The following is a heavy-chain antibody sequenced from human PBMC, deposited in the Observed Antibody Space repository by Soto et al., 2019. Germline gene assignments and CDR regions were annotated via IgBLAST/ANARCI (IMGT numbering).Heavy chain of an antibody. D-gene: IGHD4-4*01. J-gene: IGHJ6*02. Sequence: SETLSLTCTVSGGSISSSSYYWGWIRQPPGKGLEWIGSIYYSGSTYYNPSLKSRVTISVDTSKNQFSLRLSSVTAADTAVYYCATNYAYYYYYGMDVWGQGTTVTVSS. CDR1: GGSISSSSYY. CDR3: ATNYAYYYYYGMDV. V-gene: IGHV4-39*01. CDR2: IYYSGST.